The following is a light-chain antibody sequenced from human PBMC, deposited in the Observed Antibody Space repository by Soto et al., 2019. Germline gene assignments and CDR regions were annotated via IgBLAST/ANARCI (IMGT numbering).Light chain of an antibody. J-gene: IGLJ3*02. CDR2: DVS. CDR3: CSYAGGWV. V-gene: IGLV2-11*01. Sequence: QSALTQPRSVSGSPGQSVSISCAGTSTDSGGYKYVSWYQQHPGKAPKLMIFDVSERPSGVPDRFSGSKSGSTASLSIAGLQHEDEAYYFCCSYAGGWVFGGGTKLTVL. CDR1: STDSGGYKY.